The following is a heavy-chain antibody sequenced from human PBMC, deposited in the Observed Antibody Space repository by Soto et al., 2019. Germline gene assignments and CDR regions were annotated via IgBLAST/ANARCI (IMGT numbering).Heavy chain of an antibody. CDR1: GFTFSTYW. D-gene: IGHD6-19*01. CDR2: INSDGSST. CDR3: ARDWEQWLVHNWFDP. Sequence: GGSLRLSCAASGFTFSTYWMHWVRQAPGKGLVWVSRINSDGSSTSYADSVKGRFTISRDNAKNTLYLQMNSLRAEDTAVYYCARDWEQWLVHNWFDPWGQGTLVTVSS. J-gene: IGHJ5*02. V-gene: IGHV3-74*01.